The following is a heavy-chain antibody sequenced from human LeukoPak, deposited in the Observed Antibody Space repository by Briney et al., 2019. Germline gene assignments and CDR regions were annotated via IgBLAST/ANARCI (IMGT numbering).Heavy chain of an antibody. CDR1: GFTFSSYT. V-gene: IGHV3-21*01. Sequence: GGSLRLSCAASGFTFSSYTMSWIREAPGKGLEWVASISSSINYIYHADSIKGRFTISRDDAQNSVYLQMNSLKDEDTAVYYCARSRTSSPYDKNLNFWGQGTLVIVSS. J-gene: IGHJ4*02. CDR2: ISSSINYI. CDR3: ARSRTSSPYDKNLNF. D-gene: IGHD1-14*01.